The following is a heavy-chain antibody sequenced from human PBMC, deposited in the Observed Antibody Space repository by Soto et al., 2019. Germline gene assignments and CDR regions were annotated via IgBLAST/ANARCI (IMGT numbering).Heavy chain of an antibody. J-gene: IGHJ4*02. CDR2: IYWDDDK. Sequence: GSGPTLVNPTQTLTLTCTFSGFSLSTSAAGVGWIRQPPGRALEWLAVIYWDDDKRYSPSLKDRLAISKDTSSNQVVLTITNMDPGDTATYFCAHAGDYDLLTFDHWGPGTLVTVSS. CDR1: GFSLSTSAAG. V-gene: IGHV2-5*02. CDR3: AHAGDYDLLTFDH. D-gene: IGHD4-17*01.